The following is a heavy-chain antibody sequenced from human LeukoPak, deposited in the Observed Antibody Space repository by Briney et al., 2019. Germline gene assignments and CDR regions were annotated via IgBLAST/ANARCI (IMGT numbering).Heavy chain of an antibody. CDR3: AKDSAEMATIFWYFDL. Sequence: GGSLRLSCAASGFTFSSYAMSWVRQAPGKGLEWVSAISGSGGSTYYADSVKGRFTISRDNSKNTLYLQMNSLRAGDTAVYYCAKDSAEMATIFWYFDLWGRGTLVTVSS. D-gene: IGHD5-24*01. J-gene: IGHJ2*01. CDR2: ISGSGGST. V-gene: IGHV3-23*01. CDR1: GFTFSSYA.